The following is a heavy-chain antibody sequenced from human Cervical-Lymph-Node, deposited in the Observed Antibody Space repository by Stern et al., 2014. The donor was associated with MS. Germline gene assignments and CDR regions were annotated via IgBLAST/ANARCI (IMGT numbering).Heavy chain of an antibody. V-gene: IGHV1-8*01. CDR2: MNPYSGNA. J-gene: IGHJ4*02. CDR3: ARGRELLSLDY. D-gene: IGHD1-26*01. Sequence: DQLVESGAEVKKPGASVKVSCKASGYTFTSYDINWVRQGTGQGLEWMGWMNPYSGNAVYAQKFQGRVTMTRDTSTSTAYLELTSLRSEDTAVFYCARGRELLSLDYWDQGTLVTVSS. CDR1: GYTFTSYD.